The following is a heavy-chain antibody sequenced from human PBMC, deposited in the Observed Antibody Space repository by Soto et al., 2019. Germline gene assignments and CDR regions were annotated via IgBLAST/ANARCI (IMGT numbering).Heavy chain of an antibody. CDR3: ARVALSVGSAAMPPSWLLPFGY. CDR2: ISYDGSNK. V-gene: IGHV3-30-3*01. CDR1: GFPFSSYA. Sequence: GGAPRHSCAAPGFPFSSYAIHWGRPGPGKGLGGGGVISYDGSNKYYADSVKGRFTISRDNSKNTLYLQMNSLRAEDTAVYYCARVALSVGSAAMPPSWLLPFGYWGQGTLVTVSS. J-gene: IGHJ4*02. D-gene: IGHD2-2*01.